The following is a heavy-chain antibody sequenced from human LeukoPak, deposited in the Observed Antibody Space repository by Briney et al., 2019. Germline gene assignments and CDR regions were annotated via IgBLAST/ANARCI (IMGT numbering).Heavy chain of an antibody. CDR3: ARSIAVAGRIQLFDY. CDR2: ISSNGGST. D-gene: IGHD6-19*01. CDR1: GFTFSSYA. J-gene: IGHJ4*02. Sequence: PGGSLRLSCAASGFTFSSYAMSWVRQAPGKGLEWVSAISSNGGSTYYANSVKGRFTISRDNSKNTLYLQMGSLRAEDMAVYYCARSIAVAGRIQLFDYWGQGTLVTVSS. V-gene: IGHV3-64*01.